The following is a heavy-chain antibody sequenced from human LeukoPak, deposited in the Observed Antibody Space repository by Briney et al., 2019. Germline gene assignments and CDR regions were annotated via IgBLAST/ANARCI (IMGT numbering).Heavy chain of an antibody. Sequence: GGSLRLSCAASGFTFSGSAMHWVRQASGKGLEWVGRIRSKANSYATAYAASVKGRFTISRDDSKNTAYLQMNSLKTEDTAVYYCTTVVEPAASTDYWGQGTLVTVSS. CDR2: IRSKANSYAT. D-gene: IGHD2-2*01. CDR1: GFTFSGSA. V-gene: IGHV3-73*01. J-gene: IGHJ4*02. CDR3: TTVVEPAASTDY.